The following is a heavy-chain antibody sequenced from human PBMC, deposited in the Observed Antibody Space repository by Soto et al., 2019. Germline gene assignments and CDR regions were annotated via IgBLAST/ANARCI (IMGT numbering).Heavy chain of an antibody. J-gene: IGHJ4*02. Sequence: QLQLQESGPGLVKPSETLSLTCTVSGGSISSSSYYWGWIRQPPGKGLEWIGSIYYSGSTYYNPSLKSRVTISVDTSKNQFSLKLSSVTAADTAVYYCARTGYSSGWYDFDYWGQGTLVTVSS. CDR2: IYYSGST. CDR3: ARTGYSSGWYDFDY. V-gene: IGHV4-39*01. CDR1: GGSISSSSYY. D-gene: IGHD6-19*01.